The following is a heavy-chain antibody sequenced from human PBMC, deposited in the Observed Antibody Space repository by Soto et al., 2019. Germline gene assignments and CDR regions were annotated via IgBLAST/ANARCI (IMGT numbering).Heavy chain of an antibody. CDR1: GFSFRSHA. CDR3: TKDEDYSSGWYQPDS. D-gene: IGHD6-19*01. Sequence: DVQLLESGGDLVQPGGSLRLSCAASGFSFRSHAMNWVRQAPGKGLEWVSSISSSGDSTYYADSVKGRFTISRDNSRNTLVLQMNSLRAEDMARYYCTKDEDYSSGWYQPDSWGQGTLVTVSS. CDR2: ISSSGDST. V-gene: IGHV3-23*01. J-gene: IGHJ4*02.